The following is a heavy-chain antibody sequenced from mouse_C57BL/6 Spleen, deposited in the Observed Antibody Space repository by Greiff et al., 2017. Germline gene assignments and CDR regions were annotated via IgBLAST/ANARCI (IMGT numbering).Heavy chain of an antibody. CDR1: GFTFSSYT. CDR3: ARQVTTYYFDY. D-gene: IGHD2-1*01. V-gene: IGHV5-9*01. Sequence: EVQLQESGGGLVKPGGSLKLSCAASGFTFSSYTMSWVRQTPEKRLEWVATISGGGGNTYYPDSVKGRFTISRDNAKNTLYLQMSSLRSEDTALYYCARQVTTYYFDYWGQGTTLTVSS. J-gene: IGHJ2*01. CDR2: ISGGGGNT.